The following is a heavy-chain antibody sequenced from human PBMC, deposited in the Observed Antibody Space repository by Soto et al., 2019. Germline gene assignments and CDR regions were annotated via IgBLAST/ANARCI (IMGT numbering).Heavy chain of an antibody. CDR3: AHSRSPSSSSWYNPYYYGMDV. CDR1: GFSLSTSGVG. Sequence: QITLKESGPTLVKPTQTLTLTCTFSGFSLSTSGVGVGWIRQPPVKALEWLALIYWDDDKRYSPSLKNRLTITKDTSKNQVVLTMTNMDPVHTATYYCAHSRSPSSSSWYNPYYYGMDVWGQGTTVTVSS. V-gene: IGHV2-5*02. J-gene: IGHJ6*02. D-gene: IGHD6-13*01. CDR2: IYWDDDK.